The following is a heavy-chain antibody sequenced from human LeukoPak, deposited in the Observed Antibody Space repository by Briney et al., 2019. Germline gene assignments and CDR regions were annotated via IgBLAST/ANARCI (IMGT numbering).Heavy chain of an antibody. CDR2: IIPIFGTA. CDR1: GGTFSSYA. D-gene: IGHD2-2*01. CDR3: ARVVVVVPAAPYYDAFDI. J-gene: IGHJ3*02. V-gene: IGHV1-69*05. Sequence: GSSVKVSCKASGGTFSSYAISWVRQAPGQGLEWMGGIIPIFGTANYVQKFQGRVTITTDESTSTAYMELSSLRSEDTAVYYCARVVVVVPAAPYYDAFDIWGQGTMVTVSS.